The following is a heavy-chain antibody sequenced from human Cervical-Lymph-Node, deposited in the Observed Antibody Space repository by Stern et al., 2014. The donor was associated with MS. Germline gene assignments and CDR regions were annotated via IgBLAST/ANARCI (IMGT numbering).Heavy chain of an antibody. Sequence: QLQLQESGPGLVKPSQTLSLNCNVSGGSISYGAYYWSWFRQHPGKGLEWIGYIYYDGATYYNPSLESRVTISADTSKNHFSLKLGSVTAADTAIYFCARNFWNGYADYWGQGTLVTVSS. V-gene: IGHV4-31*03. CDR3: ARNFWNGYADY. D-gene: IGHD3-3*01. J-gene: IGHJ4*02. CDR1: GGSISYGAYY. CDR2: IYYDGAT.